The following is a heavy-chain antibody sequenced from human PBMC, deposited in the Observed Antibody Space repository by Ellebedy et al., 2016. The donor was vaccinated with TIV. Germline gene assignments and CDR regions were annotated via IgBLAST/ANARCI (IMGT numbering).Heavy chain of an antibody. CDR1: GFTFNSYW. CDR2: INQDGSRI. J-gene: IGHJ6*02. CDR3: ARDGAYGDYSPGYYGMDA. Sequence: GGSLRLSCAASGFTFNSYWMSWVRQAPGKGLEWVANINQDGSRIYYVDSVKGRFTISRDNAKNSVFLRMNTLRVEDTAVYHCARDGAYGDYSPGYYGMDAWGQGTTVTVSS. V-gene: IGHV3-7*03. D-gene: IGHD3-22*01.